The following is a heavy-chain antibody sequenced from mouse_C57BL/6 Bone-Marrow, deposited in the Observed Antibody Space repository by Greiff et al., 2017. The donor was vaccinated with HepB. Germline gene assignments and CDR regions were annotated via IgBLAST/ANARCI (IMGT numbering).Heavy chain of an antibody. Sequence: EVQRVESEGGLVQPGSSMKLSCTASGFTFSDYYMAWVRQVPEKGLEWVANINYDGSSTYYLDSLKSRFIISRDNAKNILYLQMSSLKSEDTATYYCARERLWSAMDYWGQGTSVTVSS. V-gene: IGHV5-16*01. CDR1: GFTFSDYY. J-gene: IGHJ4*01. CDR2: INYDGSST. CDR3: ARERLWSAMDY. D-gene: IGHD1-1*02.